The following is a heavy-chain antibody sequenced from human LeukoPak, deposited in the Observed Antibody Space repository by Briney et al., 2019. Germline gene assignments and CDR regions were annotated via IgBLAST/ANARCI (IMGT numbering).Heavy chain of an antibody. Sequence: PSETLSLTCVVYGGSFSSYYWSWIRQPPGKGLEWIGYIYYSGSTNYNPSLKSRVTISVDTSKNQFSLKLSSVTAADTAVYYCARLGDRGNYYYYYGMDVWGQGTTVTVSS. CDR1: GGSFSSYY. V-gene: IGHV4-59*08. CDR2: IYYSGST. CDR3: ARLGDRGNYYYYYGMDV. D-gene: IGHD3-10*01. J-gene: IGHJ6*02.